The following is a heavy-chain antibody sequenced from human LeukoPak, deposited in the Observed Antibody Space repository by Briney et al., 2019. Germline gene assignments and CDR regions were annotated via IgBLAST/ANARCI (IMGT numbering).Heavy chain of an antibody. CDR1: GDSVSNYTTA. CDR3: ARGYYDSSGYSELFNYYYYMDV. D-gene: IGHD3-22*01. J-gene: IGHJ6*03. CDR2: TYYRSKWYN. Sequence: SQTLSLTCAISGDSVSNYTTAWNWIRQSPSRGLEWLGRTYYRSKWYNDYAVSVKSRITINPDTSKNQFSLQLTSVTPEDTAVYYCARGYYDSSGYSELFNYYYYMDVWGKGTTVTVSS. V-gene: IGHV6-1*01.